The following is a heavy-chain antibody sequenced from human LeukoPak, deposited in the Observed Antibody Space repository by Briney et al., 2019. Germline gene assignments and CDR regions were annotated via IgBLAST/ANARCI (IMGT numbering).Heavy chain of an antibody. CDR1: GGSISSGGYS. D-gene: IGHD1-26*01. CDR3: ARVRLVGELRFFDY. V-gene: IGHV4-30-2*01. CDR2: IYHSGST. Sequence: SETLSLTCAVSGGSISSGGYSWSWIRQPPGKGLEWIGYIYHSGSTYYNPSLKSRVTISVDTSKNQFSLKLSSVTAADAAVYYCARVRLVGELRFFDYWGQGTLVTVSS. J-gene: IGHJ4*02.